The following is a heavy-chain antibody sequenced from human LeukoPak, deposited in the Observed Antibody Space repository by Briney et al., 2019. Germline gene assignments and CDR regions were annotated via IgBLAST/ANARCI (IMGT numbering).Heavy chain of an antibody. V-gene: IGHV1-18*01. Sequence: ASVKVSCKASGYTFTRYGISWVRQAPGQGLEWMGWISAYNGNTNSAQKLQARVTMTTDTSTSTAYMELRSLRCDDTAVYYCARDGAGSLWFGELLSKYFYDWGQGALVTVA. J-gene: IGHJ4*02. CDR2: ISAYNGNT. CDR1: GYTFTRYG. D-gene: IGHD3-10*01. CDR3: ARDGAGSLWFGELLSKYFYD.